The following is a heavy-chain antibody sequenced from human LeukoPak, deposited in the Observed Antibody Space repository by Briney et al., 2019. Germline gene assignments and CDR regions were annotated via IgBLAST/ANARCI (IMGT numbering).Heavy chain of an antibody. J-gene: IGHJ4*02. CDR3: AGNRYSYGPRGYYFDY. D-gene: IGHD5-18*01. Sequence: SETPSLTCAVYGGSFSGYYWSWIRQPPGKGLEWIGEINHSGSTNYNPSLKSRVTISVDTSKNQFSLKLSSVTAADTAVYYCAGNRYSYGPRGYYFDYWGQGTLVTVSS. V-gene: IGHV4-34*01. CDR2: INHSGST. CDR1: GGSFSGYY.